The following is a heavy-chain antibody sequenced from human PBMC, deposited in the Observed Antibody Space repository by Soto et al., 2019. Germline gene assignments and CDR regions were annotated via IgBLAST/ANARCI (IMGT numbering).Heavy chain of an antibody. J-gene: IGHJ4*02. D-gene: IGHD3-3*01. CDR3: ARDYNDFWSGYYTDY. CDR1: GYTFTSYG. CDR2: ISAYNGNT. Sequence: QVQLVQSGAEVKKPGASVKVSCKASGYTFTSYGISWVRQAPGQGLEWMGWISAYNGNTNYAQKLQGRVTMTTDTSTSTAYMELRSLRSVDTAVYYCARDYNDFWSGYYTDYWGQGTLVTVSS. V-gene: IGHV1-18*04.